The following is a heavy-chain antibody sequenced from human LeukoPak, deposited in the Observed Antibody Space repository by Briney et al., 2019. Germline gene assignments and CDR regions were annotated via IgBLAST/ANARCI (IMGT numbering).Heavy chain of an antibody. CDR3: VTWSGPDSEPLNF. Sequence: GGSLRLSCAASGFTFSSYAMHWVRQAPGKGLEWVAHIGPDGNAKYYVDFVKGRFTISRGNAKNSLILQMNSLRAEDTAVYYCVTWSGPDSEPLNFWGQGTLVAVSS. CDR2: IGPDGNAK. D-gene: IGHD3-3*01. CDR1: GFTFSSYA. J-gene: IGHJ4*02. V-gene: IGHV3-7*01.